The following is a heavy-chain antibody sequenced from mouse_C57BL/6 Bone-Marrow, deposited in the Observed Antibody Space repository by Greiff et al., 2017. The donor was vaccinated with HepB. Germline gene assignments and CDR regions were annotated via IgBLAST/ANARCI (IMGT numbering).Heavy chain of an antibody. D-gene: IGHD1-1*01. CDR3: ARRAYGSSPWFAY. V-gene: IGHV1-59*01. Sequence: VQLQQPGAELVRPGTSVKLSCKASGYTFTSYWMHWVKQRPGQGLEWIGVIDPSDSYTNYNQKFKGKATLTVDTSSSTAYMQLSSLTSEDSAVYYCARRAYGSSPWFAYWGQGTLVTVSA. CDR2: IDPSDSYT. J-gene: IGHJ3*01. CDR1: GYTFTSYW.